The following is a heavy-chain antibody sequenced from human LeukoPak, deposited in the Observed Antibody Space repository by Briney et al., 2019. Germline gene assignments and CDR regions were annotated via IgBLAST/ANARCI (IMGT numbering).Heavy chain of an antibody. Sequence: ASVKVSCKASGYTFTSYYMHWVRQAPGQGLEWMGIIDPSGGSTSYAQKFQGRVTMTRDTSTSTVYMELSSLRSEDTAVYYCARDLDYYDSSGTLDYWGQGTLVTVSS. J-gene: IGHJ4*02. D-gene: IGHD3-22*01. V-gene: IGHV1-46*01. CDR1: GYTFTSYY. CDR3: ARDLDYYDSSGTLDY. CDR2: IDPSGGST.